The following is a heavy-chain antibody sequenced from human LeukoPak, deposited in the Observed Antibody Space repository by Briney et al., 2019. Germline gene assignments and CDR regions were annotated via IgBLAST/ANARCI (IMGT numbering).Heavy chain of an antibody. Sequence: ASVTVSCKASGYTFTIYGISWVRQAPGQGLEWMGWISAYNGNTNYAQKLQGRVTMTTDTSTSTAYMELRSLRSDDTAVYYCARDLPRTYYDFWSGYSFYFDYWGQGTLVTVSS. D-gene: IGHD3-3*01. CDR3: ARDLPRTYYDFWSGYSFYFDY. J-gene: IGHJ4*02. CDR2: ISAYNGNT. CDR1: GYTFTIYG. V-gene: IGHV1-18*01.